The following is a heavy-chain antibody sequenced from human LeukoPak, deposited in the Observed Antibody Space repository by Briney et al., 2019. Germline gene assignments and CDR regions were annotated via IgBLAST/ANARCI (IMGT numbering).Heavy chain of an antibody. V-gene: IGHV4-59*01. CDR2: IYYSGST. CDR1: GDSINGYY. J-gene: IGHJ4*02. CDR3: ARVTTVAGSDYFDY. Sequence: PSETLSLTCTVSGDSINGYYWNWIRQPPGKGLEWIGYIYYSGSTNYNPSLKSRVTISVDTSKNHFSLKLSSVTAADTAVYYCARVTTVAGSDYFDYWGQGTPVTASS. D-gene: IGHD6-19*01.